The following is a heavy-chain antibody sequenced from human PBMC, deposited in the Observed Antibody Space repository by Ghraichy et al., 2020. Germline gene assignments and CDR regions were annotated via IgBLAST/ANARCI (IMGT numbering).Heavy chain of an antibody. D-gene: IGHD5-18*01. J-gene: IGHJ3*02. V-gene: IGHV4-59*01. CDR3: GGGYGPFDAFDI. CDR1: GGSISSYY. Sequence: SETLSLTCTVSGGSISSYYWSWIRQPPGKGLEWIGYIYYSGSTNYNPSLKSRVTISVDTSKNQFSLKLSSVTAADTAVYYCGGGYGPFDAFDIWGQGTMVTVSS. CDR2: IYYSGST.